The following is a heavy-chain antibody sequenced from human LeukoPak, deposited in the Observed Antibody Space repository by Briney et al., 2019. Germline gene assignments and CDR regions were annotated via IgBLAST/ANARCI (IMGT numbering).Heavy chain of an antibody. D-gene: IGHD3-10*01. V-gene: IGHV3-23*01. CDR3: AKDRRAGSYDY. CDR2: ISGSGGST. Sequence: GGSLRLSCAASGFTFSNYAMSWVRQTPGKGLEWVSGISGSGGSTYYADSVKGRFTISRDNSKNTLYLQMNSLRAEDTAVYYCAKDRRAGSYDYWGQGTLVTVSS. CDR1: GFTFSNYA. J-gene: IGHJ4*02.